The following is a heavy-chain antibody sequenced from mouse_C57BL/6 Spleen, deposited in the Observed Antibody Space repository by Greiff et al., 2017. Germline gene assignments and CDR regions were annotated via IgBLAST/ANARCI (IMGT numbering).Heavy chain of an antibody. D-gene: IGHD1-1*01. J-gene: IGHJ2*01. CDR1: GYTFTEYT. CDR2: FYPGSGSI. V-gene: IGHV1-62-2*01. Sequence: VQLVESGAELVKPGASVKLSCKASGYTFTEYTIHWVKQRSGQGLEWIGWFYPGSGSIKYNEKFKDKATLTADKSSSTVYMELSRLTSEDSAVYFCARHERDYYGSSRYFDYWGQGTTLTVSS. CDR3: ARHERDYYGSSRYFDY.